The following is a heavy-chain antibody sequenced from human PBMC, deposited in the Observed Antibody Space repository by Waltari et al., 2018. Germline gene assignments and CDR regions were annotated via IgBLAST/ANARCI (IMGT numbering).Heavy chain of an antibody. J-gene: IGHJ6*02. CDR1: AFSVSGTY. Sequence: EVQLVESGGGLVQSGGSLRLSCEASAFSVSGTYMSWVRQAPGKGVEWVSVITSGGKTYYGDSVRGRFTMSRHDSKNTAYLQMDNLRPEDTAVFYCVTHSSNYYFAMDVWGPGTTVTVSS. CDR3: VTHSSNYYFAMDV. V-gene: IGHV3-53*04. D-gene: IGHD3-22*01. CDR2: ITSGGKT.